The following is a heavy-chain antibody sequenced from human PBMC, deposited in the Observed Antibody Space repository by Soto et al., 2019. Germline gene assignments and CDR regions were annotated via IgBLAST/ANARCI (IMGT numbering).Heavy chain of an antibody. J-gene: IGHJ4*02. V-gene: IGHV4-34*01. CDR2: INHSGST. CDR1: GGSFSGYY. CDR3: ARGAKLWFGEDYFDY. Sequence: TSETLSLTCAVYGGSFSGYYWSWIRQPPGKGLEWIGEINHSGSTNYNPSLKSRVTISVDTSKNQFSLKLSSVTAADTAVYYCARGAKLWFGEDYFDYWGQGTLVTVSS. D-gene: IGHD3-10*01.